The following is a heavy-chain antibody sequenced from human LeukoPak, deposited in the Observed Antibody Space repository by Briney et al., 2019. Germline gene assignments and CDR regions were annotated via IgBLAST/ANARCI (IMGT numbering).Heavy chain of an antibody. CDR2: IWSDGSTK. Sequence: GGSLRLSCVASGFTFSSYGMHWVRQAPGKGLEWVAIIWSDGSTKYYAGSVRGRFTISRDSSKSTLYLQMNSLRAEDTAVYYCARDAATSVGMPHYWGQGTVVTVSS. CDR3: ARDAATSVGMPHY. D-gene: IGHD2-2*01. CDR1: GFTFSSYG. V-gene: IGHV3-33*01. J-gene: IGHJ4*02.